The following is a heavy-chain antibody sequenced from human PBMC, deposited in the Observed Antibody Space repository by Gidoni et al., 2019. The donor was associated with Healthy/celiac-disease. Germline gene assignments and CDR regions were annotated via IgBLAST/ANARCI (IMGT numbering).Heavy chain of an antibody. V-gene: IGHV1-3*01. D-gene: IGHD3-9*01. CDR2: LNAGNGNT. CDR3: ASGYVLRYFDWSLPDKH. J-gene: IGHJ6*02. Sequence: QVQLVQAWAEVKKPGASVQVSCKASGYTFTSYAMHWVRQAPGHRLEWMGWLNAGNGNTKYSQKFQGRVTITRDTSASTAYMELSSLGSEDTAVYYCASGYVLRYFDWSLPDKHWGQGTTVTVSS. CDR1: GYTFTSYA.